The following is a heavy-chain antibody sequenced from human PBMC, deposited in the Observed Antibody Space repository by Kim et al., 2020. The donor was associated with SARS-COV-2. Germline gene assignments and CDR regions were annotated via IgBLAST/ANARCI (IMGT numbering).Heavy chain of an antibody. J-gene: IGHJ3*02. Sequence: GESLKISCKGSGYSFTSYWISWVRQMPGKGLEWMGRIDPSDSYTNYSPSFQGHVTISADKSISTAYLQWSSLKASDTAMYYCARRVTAIWSAFDIWGQGTMVTVSS. D-gene: IGHD2-21*02. CDR1: GYSFTSYW. V-gene: IGHV5-10-1*01. CDR2: IDPSDSYT. CDR3: ARRVTAIWSAFDI.